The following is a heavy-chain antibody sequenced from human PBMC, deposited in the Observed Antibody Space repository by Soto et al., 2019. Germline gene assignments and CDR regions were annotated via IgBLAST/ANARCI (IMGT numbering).Heavy chain of an antibody. CDR2: INPSGGST. CDR1: GYTFTRYY. CDR3: ARNDNSGLDY. D-gene: IGHD6-19*01. J-gene: IGHJ4*01. V-gene: IGHV1-46*01. Sequence: QVQLVQSGAEVKKPGASVKVSCKASGYTFTRYYMHWVRQAPGQGLEWMGFINPSGGSTSYGQKCLDRVTMTRNTSTSTGYMELSSLRSEDTAVYYCARNDNSGLDYWGQGSLVTVSS.